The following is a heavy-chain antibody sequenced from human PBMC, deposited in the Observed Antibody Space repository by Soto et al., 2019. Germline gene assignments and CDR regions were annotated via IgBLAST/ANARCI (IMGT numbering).Heavy chain of an antibody. Sequence: QVQLVESGGGVGQPGRSLRLSCAASGFTFRNYAMHWVRQAPGKGLEWVAVISYDGSNKYYADSVRGRFTISRDNSKNTLYLQMNSLRAEDTAVYYCARDRGGYYGSGSPPYYYYGMDVWGQGTTVTVSS. CDR2: ISYDGSNK. D-gene: IGHD3-10*01. V-gene: IGHV3-30-3*01. CDR1: GFTFRNYA. CDR3: ARDRGGYYGSGSPPYYYYGMDV. J-gene: IGHJ6*02.